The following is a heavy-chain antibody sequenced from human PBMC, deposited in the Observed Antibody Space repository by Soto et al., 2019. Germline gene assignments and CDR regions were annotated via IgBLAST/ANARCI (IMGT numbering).Heavy chain of an antibody. CDR1: GGSFSGYY. J-gene: IGHJ6*03. CDR2: GVHRGGT. V-gene: IGHV4-34*01. Sequence: QVQLQQWGAGLLKPSETLSLTCAVYGGSFSGYYWSWIRQPPGKGLEWIGEGVHRGGTYYNPSLKSRVTISVDASKTQFSLKLSSVTAADSAVYYCARGPYGSGIRRPYYIYYMGGWGNGTTVTFSS. D-gene: IGHD3-10*01. CDR3: ARGPYGSGIRRPYYIYYMGG.